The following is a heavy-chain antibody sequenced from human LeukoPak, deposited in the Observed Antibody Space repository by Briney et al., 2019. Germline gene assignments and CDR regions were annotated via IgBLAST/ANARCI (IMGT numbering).Heavy chain of an antibody. Sequence: GASVKVSCKASGYSFTGSYMYWVRQAPGQGLEWMGWINPDTGGTNLVEKFQGRVTMTRDTSISTAYMELSRLRSDDTAVCYCARGDYFYYYMDVWGKGTTVTVSS. CDR2: INPDTGGT. J-gene: IGHJ6*03. CDR1: GYSFTGSY. V-gene: IGHV1-2*02. CDR3: ARGDYFYYYMDV.